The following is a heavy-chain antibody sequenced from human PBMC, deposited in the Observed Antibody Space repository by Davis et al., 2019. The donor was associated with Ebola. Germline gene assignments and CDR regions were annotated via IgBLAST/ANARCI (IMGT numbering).Heavy chain of an antibody. V-gene: IGHV3-66*01. CDR1: GRFNVGSNY. CDR3: ARPTLDGDRYGGGLVP. J-gene: IGHJ5*02. CDR2: IYSSDIT. D-gene: IGHD4-17*01. Sequence: PGGSLRLSCAASGRFNVGSNYMNWVRQAPGKGLEWVSVIYSSDITYYADSVNGRFTVSRDTSKNTLFLQMNSLRAEDTAVYYCARPTLDGDRYGGGLVPWGQGTLITVSS.